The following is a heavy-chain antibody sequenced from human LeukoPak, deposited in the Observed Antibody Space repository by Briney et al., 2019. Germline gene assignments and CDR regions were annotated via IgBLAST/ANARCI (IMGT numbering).Heavy chain of an antibody. CDR1: GFTFSRHW. CDR3: AILDTTVTPSSAFDI. D-gene: IGHD4-17*01. CDR2: INGDGSTT. J-gene: IGHJ3*02. V-gene: IGHV3-74*01. Sequence: GGSLRLSCTASGFTFSRHWMHWVRQAPGKGLVWVSRINGDGSTTAYADSVKGRFTISRDNAKNTLYLQMSSLRAEDTAVFYCAILDTTVTPSSAFDIWGQGTMVTVSS.